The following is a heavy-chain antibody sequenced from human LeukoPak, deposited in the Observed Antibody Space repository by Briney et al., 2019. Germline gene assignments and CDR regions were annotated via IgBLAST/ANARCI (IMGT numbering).Heavy chain of an antibody. CDR1: GGSISSYY. V-gene: IGHV4-4*07. CDR3: ARGGSSSPPYWFDP. Sequence: SETLSLTCTVSGGSISSYYWSWIRQPAGKGLEWIGRIYTSGSTNYNPSLKSRVTMSVDTSKNHFSLKLSAVTPAGPAVYSCARGGSSSPPYWFDPWGQGTLVTVSS. D-gene: IGHD6-6*01. CDR2: IYTSGST. J-gene: IGHJ5*02.